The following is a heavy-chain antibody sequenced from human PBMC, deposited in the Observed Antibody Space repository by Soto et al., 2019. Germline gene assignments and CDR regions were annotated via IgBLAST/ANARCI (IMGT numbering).Heavy chain of an antibody. J-gene: IGHJ5*02. V-gene: IGHV1-8*01. CDR2: MNPNSGNT. CDR1: GYTFTSYD. D-gene: IGHD2-2*01. CDR3: ARGGPLGYCSSTSCYADWFDP. Sequence: GASVKVSCKASGYTFTSYDINWVRQATGQGLEWMGWMNPNSGNTGYAQKFQGRVTMTRNTSISAAYMELSSLRSEDTAVYYCARGGPLGYCSSTSCYADWFDPWGQGTLVTVSS.